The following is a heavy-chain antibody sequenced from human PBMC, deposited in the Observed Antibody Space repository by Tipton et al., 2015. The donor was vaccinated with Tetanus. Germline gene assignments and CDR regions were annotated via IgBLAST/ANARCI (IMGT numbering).Heavy chain of an antibody. CDR1: GYSFTSYW. V-gene: IGHV5-51*01. Sequence: QLVQSGAEVKKPGESLKISCKGSGYSFTSYWIGWVRQMPGKGLEWMGIIYPGDSHTRYSPSFQGQVPISADKSISTAYLQWSSLKASDTAMYYCARPAYCGGDCYRVFDYWGQGTLVTVSS. J-gene: IGHJ4*02. D-gene: IGHD2-21*02. CDR3: ARPAYCGGDCYRVFDY. CDR2: IYPGDSHT.